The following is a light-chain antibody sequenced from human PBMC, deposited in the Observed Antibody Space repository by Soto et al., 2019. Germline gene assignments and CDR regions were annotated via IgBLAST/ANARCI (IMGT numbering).Light chain of an antibody. CDR3: QQYSSPTWT. J-gene: IGKJ1*01. CDR2: GAS. CDR1: QSVSSSY. Sequence: EIVLTQSPGTLSLSPGERATLSCRASQSVSSSYLAWYQQKPGQAPRLLIYGASSRATGIPDRFSGSGSGTDFTLTISRLEPADFAVYYCQQYSSPTWTFGQGTKVEIK. V-gene: IGKV3-20*01.